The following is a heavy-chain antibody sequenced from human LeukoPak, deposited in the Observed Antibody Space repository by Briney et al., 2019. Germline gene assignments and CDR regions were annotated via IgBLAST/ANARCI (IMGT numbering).Heavy chain of an antibody. CDR1: GYTFSSYN. V-gene: IGHV1-8*03. CDR3: ARGFWGRPPFGLYSFDC. D-gene: IGHD7-27*01. Sequence: ASVKVSCKASGYTFSSYNINWVRQATGQGLEWMGWMNPNSGNTGYAQKFQGRVTITSNTSISTAYMELSSLRSEDTAMYYCARGFWGRPPFGLYSFDCGGREPLV. CDR2: MNPNSGNT. J-gene: IGHJ4*02.